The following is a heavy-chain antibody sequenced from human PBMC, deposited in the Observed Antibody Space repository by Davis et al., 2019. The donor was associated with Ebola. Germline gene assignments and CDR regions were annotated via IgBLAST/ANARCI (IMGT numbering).Heavy chain of an antibody. D-gene: IGHD3-16*02. CDR1: GFTFSSYA. Sequence: GGSLRLSCAASGFTFSSYAMSWVRQAPGKGLEWVSAISGSGGSTYYADYVKGRFTISRDNSKNTLYLQMNSLRAEDTAVYYCASMITFGGVIVIDAFDIWGQGTMVTVSS. CDR3: ASMITFGGVIVIDAFDI. V-gene: IGHV3-23*01. CDR2: ISGSGGST. J-gene: IGHJ3*02.